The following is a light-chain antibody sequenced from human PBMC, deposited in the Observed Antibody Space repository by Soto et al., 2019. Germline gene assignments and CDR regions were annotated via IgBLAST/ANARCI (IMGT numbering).Light chain of an antibody. Sequence: EIVLTQSPVTLSLSLGERATLSCRASQSVDFQLAWYQQKPGQAPRLLISDASNRATGIPARFSGSGSGTDFTLVISSLEPEDFAVYYCQQRRRWPRTFGQGTKLEIK. V-gene: IGKV3-11*01. CDR3: QQRRRWPRT. CDR1: QSVDFQ. J-gene: IGKJ2*01. CDR2: DAS.